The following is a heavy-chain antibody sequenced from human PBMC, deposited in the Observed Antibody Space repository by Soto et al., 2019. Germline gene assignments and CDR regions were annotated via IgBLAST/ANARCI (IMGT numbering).Heavy chain of an antibody. V-gene: IGHV3-53*01. CDR2: ILIDGTT. Sequence: GALRLSCAASGFSVRSCRMSWVRQAPGKGLEWVSVILIDGTTHYGVSVKGRFTISRDSARNTLYLQMNGLRVDDTAMYYCARGGDSSSWPFWGQGTLVTVSS. J-gene: IGHJ4*02. CDR3: ARGGDSSSWPF. D-gene: IGHD6-13*01. CDR1: GFSVRSCR.